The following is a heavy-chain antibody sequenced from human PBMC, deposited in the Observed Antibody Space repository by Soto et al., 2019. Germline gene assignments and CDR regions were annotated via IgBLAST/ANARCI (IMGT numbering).Heavy chain of an antibody. Sequence: QVQLVQSGAEVKKPGASVKVSCKASGYTFTSYGISWVRQAPGQGLEWMGWISAYNVNTNYSQKLPGRVTMTTDTATTTAYMEMLSLRSDHTAVYYCARYAAVRLFDYWHQATLVTLPS. D-gene: IGHD6-13*01. V-gene: IGHV1-18*01. CDR3: ARYAAVRLFDY. CDR2: ISAYNVNT. CDR1: GYTFTSYG. J-gene: IGHJ4*02.